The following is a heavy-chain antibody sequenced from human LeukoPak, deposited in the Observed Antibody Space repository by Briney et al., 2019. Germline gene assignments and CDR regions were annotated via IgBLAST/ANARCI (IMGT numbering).Heavy chain of an antibody. Sequence: SGGSLRLSCAASGFIFTAYGMHWVRQAPGKGLEWVAAISHDLTYQAYADSVKGRSTISRDNSKNTLYLQMNSLRAEDTAVYYCAKDRGARSGSSPYDAFDIWGQGTMVTVSS. CDR2: ISHDLTYQ. J-gene: IGHJ3*02. V-gene: IGHV3-30*18. CDR1: GFIFTAYG. CDR3: AKDRGARSGSSPYDAFDI. D-gene: IGHD1-26*01.